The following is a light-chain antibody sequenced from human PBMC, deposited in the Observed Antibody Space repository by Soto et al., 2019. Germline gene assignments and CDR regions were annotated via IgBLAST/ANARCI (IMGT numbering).Light chain of an antibody. J-gene: IGLJ1*01. CDR3: SSYTSSSKV. V-gene: IGLV2-14*01. CDR2: DVS. Sequence: QSVLTQPASVSGSPGQPITISFTGTSSDVGGYNYVSWYQQHPGKAPKLMIYDVSNRPSGVSNHFSGSKSGNAASLTISGLQAEDEADYYCSSYTSSSKVFGTGTKVTVL. CDR1: SSDVGGYNY.